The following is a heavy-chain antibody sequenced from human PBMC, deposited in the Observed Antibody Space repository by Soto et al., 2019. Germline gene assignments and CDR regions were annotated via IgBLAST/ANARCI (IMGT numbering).Heavy chain of an antibody. J-gene: IGHJ6*02. CDR1: GFKFSTFA. Sequence: EVQLLESGGGLVKPGGSPRLSCAASGFKFSTFAMSWVRQAPGKGLEWVSSLGDSGTKTYYAASVRGRFIITRDNSKNTVDLQMNSLRAEDTAVYYCAKEFDTSGYYSYYYAMDVWGQGTTVTVSS. D-gene: IGHD3-22*01. CDR2: LGDSGTKT. CDR3: AKEFDTSGYYSYYYAMDV. V-gene: IGHV3-23*01.